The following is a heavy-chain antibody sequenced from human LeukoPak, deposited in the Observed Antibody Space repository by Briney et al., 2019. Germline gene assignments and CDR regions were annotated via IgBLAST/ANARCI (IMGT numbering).Heavy chain of an antibody. J-gene: IGHJ4*02. D-gene: IGHD2-21*02. V-gene: IGHV1-2*02. CDR2: INPKSGGT. CDR1: GYTFTGYY. Sequence: ASVKVSCEASGYTFTGYYMHWVRQAPGQGLEWMGWINPKSGGTNYAQKFQGRVTMTRDTSISTVYMELSSLRSDDTAVYYCARGPVTATDYWGQGTLVTVSS. CDR3: ARGPVTATDY.